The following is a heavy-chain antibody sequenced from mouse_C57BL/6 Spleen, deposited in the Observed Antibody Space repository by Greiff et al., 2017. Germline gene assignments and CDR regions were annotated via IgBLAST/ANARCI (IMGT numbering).Heavy chain of an antibody. J-gene: IGHJ2*01. CDR3: ASRVYDYDGFDY. Sequence: VQLQQSGAELVKPGASVKLSCTASGFNIKDYYMHWVKQRTEQGLEWIGRIDPEDGETKYAPKFPGKATITADTSSNTAYLPLSSLTSEDTAVYYCASRVYDYDGFDYWGQGTTLTVSS. CDR2: IDPEDGET. D-gene: IGHD2-4*01. V-gene: IGHV14-2*01. CDR1: GFNIKDYY.